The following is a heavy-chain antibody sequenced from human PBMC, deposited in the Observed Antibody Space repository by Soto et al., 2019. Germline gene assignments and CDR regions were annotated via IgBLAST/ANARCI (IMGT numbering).Heavy chain of an antibody. J-gene: IGHJ6*02. CDR3: TTLSYLYYDGMDV. CDR2: IKSKVDGGTA. CDR1: GFTFSNAW. V-gene: IGHV3-15*01. Sequence: LRLSCEASGFTFSNAWMNWVRQGPGKGLEWLGRIKSKVDGGTADYVAATKGRFSISRDDLKNMLYLQMNSLKHDDTAVYYCTTLSYLYYDGMDVWGQGTTVTVSS. D-gene: IGHD2-2*01.